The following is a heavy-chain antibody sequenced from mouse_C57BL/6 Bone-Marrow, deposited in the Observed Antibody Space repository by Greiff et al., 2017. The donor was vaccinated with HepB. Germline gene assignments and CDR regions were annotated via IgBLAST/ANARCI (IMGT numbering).Heavy chain of an antibody. CDR3: VYDGYSWFAY. CDR2: IRSTSSYYST. Sequence: EVMLVESGGGLVQPKGSLKLSCAASGFTFNTYAMHWVRQAPGKGLEWVACIRSTSSYYSTYYADSVKDRFTISRDDSQSMLYLRMNNLKTEDTAMYYCVYDGYSWFAYWGQGTLVTVSA. D-gene: IGHD2-3*01. J-gene: IGHJ3*01. CDR1: GFTFNTYA. V-gene: IGHV10-3*01.